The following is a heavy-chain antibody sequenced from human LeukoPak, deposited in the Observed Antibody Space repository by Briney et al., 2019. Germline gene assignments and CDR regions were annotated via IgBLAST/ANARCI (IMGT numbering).Heavy chain of an antibody. J-gene: IGHJ4*02. Sequence: GGSLRLSCAASGFTFGSYAMHWVRQAPGKGLEWVAIIWYDGSNKYYADSVKGRFTISRDNSKNMVYLQMDSLRAEDTAVYYCAVSRGYSSGWLDYWGQGTLVTVSS. D-gene: IGHD6-19*01. CDR1: GFTFGSYA. CDR3: AVSRGYSSGWLDY. V-gene: IGHV3-33*01. CDR2: IWYDGSNK.